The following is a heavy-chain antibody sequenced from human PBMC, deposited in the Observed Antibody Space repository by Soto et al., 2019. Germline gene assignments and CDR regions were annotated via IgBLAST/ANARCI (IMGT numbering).Heavy chain of an antibody. CDR1: GFTFSSYG. D-gene: IGHD1-26*01. CDR3: AKDPPSGSYFDY. V-gene: IGHV3-30*18. J-gene: IGHJ4*02. CDR2: ISFDGSNK. Sequence: QVQLVESGGGVVQPGRSLRLSCAASGFTFSSYGMHWVRQAPGKGLEWVAVISFDGSNKEYADSVKGLFTISRDNSKNTLYLQMNSLRAEDRAVYYCAKDPPSGSYFDYWGQGTLVTVSS.